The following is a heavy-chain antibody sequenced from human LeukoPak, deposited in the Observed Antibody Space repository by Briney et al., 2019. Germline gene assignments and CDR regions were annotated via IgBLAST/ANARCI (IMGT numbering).Heavy chain of an antibody. CDR1: GYTFTNYA. CDR3: TRVAEHITAAADY. D-gene: IGHD6-13*01. CDR2: IYADNGYT. V-gene: IGHV1-3*01. J-gene: IGHJ4*02. Sequence: ASVKVSCKASGYTFTNYAMHWVRQAPGQGLEWMGWIYADNGYTKYSQKLQGRVTISRDTFASTAYMELSSLRSEDTAMYYCTRVAEHITAAADYWGQGTLVTVSS.